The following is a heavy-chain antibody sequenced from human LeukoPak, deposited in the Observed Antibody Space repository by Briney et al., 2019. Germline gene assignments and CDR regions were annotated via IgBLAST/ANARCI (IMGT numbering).Heavy chain of an antibody. CDR1: GFTFSSYG. CDR2: IWYDGSNK. D-gene: IGHD3-10*01. V-gene: IGHV3-33*01. J-gene: IGHJ4*02. Sequence: GGSLRLSCAASGFTFSSYGMHWVRQAPGKGLEWVAVIWYDGSNKYYADSVKGRFTISRDNSRSTLYLQMNSLRPEDTAIYYCAREGYYGSGSPPSLYFDYWGQGTLVTVSS. CDR3: AREGYYGSGSPPSLYFDY.